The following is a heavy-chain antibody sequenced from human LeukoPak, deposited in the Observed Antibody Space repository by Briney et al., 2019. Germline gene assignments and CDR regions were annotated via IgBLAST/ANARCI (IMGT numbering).Heavy chain of an antibody. Sequence: GGSLRLSCVASGFTFSNKAMSWVRQAPGKGLEWVSGIIGSGGSTSHTDSAKGRFTISRDNSKNTLYLQMNSLRVEDTAVYYCAKADTCHYAGSGMDVWGQGTTVTVS. J-gene: IGHJ6*02. CDR3: AKADTCHYAGSGMDV. V-gene: IGHV3-23*01. CDR2: IIGSGGST. D-gene: IGHD2-2*01. CDR1: GFTFSNKA.